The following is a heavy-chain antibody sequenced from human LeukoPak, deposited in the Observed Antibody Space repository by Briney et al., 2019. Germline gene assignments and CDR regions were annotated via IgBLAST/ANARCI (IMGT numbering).Heavy chain of an antibody. CDR2: INPSGGST. CDR1: GYTFTSYY. V-gene: IGHV1-46*01. CDR3: ARELQLWPSRRSNWFDP. J-gene: IGHJ5*02. Sequence: ASVKVSCKASGYTFTSYYTHWVRQAPGQGLEWMGIINPSGGSTSYAQKFQGRVTMTRDTSTSTVYMELSSPRSEDTAVYYCARELQLWPSRRSNWFDPWGQGTLVTVSS. D-gene: IGHD5-18*01.